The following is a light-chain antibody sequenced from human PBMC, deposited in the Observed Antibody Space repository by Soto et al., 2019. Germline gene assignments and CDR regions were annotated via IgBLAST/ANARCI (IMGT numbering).Light chain of an antibody. J-gene: IGKJ5*01. CDR3: QQYNTYAT. V-gene: IGKV1-5*01. CDR1: QSISTW. CDR2: DAS. Sequence: DIQMTQSPSTLSASVGDRVTITCRASQSISTWLAWYQQKPGKAPKLLIYDASTLKTGVPSRFSGSGSGSEFNFTITGLQPDDFATYFCQQYNTYATFGQGTRLENK.